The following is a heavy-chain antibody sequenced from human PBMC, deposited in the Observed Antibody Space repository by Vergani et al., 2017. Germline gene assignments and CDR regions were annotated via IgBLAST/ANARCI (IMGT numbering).Heavy chain of an antibody. CDR3: AKDILRWAFDY. D-gene: IGHD4-23*01. CDR1: GFKFSQFG. J-gene: IGHJ4*02. V-gene: IGHV3-NL1*01. Sequence: QVQLVESGGGVVQPGTSLRLSCEASGFKFSQFGMHGVRQGPGKGLEWVSGIGGDGNTHYPDSVKGRFTISRDNSKNTLYLQMNSLRAEDTAIYYCAKDILRWAFDYWGQGTLVTVSS. CDR2: IGGDGNT.